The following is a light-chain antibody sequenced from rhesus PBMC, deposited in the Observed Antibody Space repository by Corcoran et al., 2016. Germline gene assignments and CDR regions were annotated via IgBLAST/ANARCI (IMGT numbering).Light chain of an antibody. Sequence: DIQMTQSPSSLSASVGDRVTITCRASENVTNYLNWYQQTPVKAPKVLIYKASTLKSGVPARFRGRGSGTSYTFTISSLQPEDVATYYCHLGYDTPLTFGGGTKVELK. CDR2: KAS. CDR3: HLGYDTPLT. CDR1: ENVTNY. J-gene: IGKJ4*01. V-gene: IGKV1-74*01.